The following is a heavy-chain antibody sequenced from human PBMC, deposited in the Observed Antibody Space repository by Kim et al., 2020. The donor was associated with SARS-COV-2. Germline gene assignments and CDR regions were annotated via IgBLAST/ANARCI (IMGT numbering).Heavy chain of an antibody. V-gene: IGHV3-7*01. CDR2: LTADGSQK. Sequence: GGSLRLSCAASGFTFSTYAMSWVRQAPGKGLEWVADLTADGSQKNYIDSVKGRFTISRDNAKDSMFLQMNSLRVEDTAVYFCARKNIAVPCGDFWGQGTVVTVSS. CDR1: GFTFSTYA. J-gene: IGHJ4*02. CDR3: ARKNIAVPCGDF. D-gene: IGHD6-19*01.